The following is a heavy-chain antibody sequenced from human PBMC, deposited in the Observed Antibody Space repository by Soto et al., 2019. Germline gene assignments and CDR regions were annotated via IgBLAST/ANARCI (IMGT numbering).Heavy chain of an antibody. CDR3: ARPNDQMATTNDYYYYYGMDV. V-gene: IGHV5-51*01. CDR2: IYPGDSDT. D-gene: IGHD1-1*01. J-gene: IGHJ6*02. Sequence: GESLKISCKGSGYSSTSYWIGWVRQMPGKGLEWMGIIYPGDSDTRYSPSFQGQITNSADKSISTAYMELSSLRSEDTAVYYCARPNDQMATTNDYYYYYGMDVWGQGTTVTVSS. CDR1: GYSSTSYW.